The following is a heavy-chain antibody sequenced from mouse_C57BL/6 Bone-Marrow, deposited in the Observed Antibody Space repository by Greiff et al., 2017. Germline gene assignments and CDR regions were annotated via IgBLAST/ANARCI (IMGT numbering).Heavy chain of an antibody. CDR2: IYPRRGNT. Sequence: QVQLQQSGAELARPGASVKLSCKASGYTFTSYGISWVKQRTGQGLEWIGEIYPRRGNTYYNEKFKGKATLTADKSSSTAYMDLRSLTSEDSAVYFCDGYPYAMDYWGQGTSVTGAS. CDR1: GYTFTSYG. CDR3: DGYPYAMDY. D-gene: IGHD2-2*01. V-gene: IGHV1-81*01. J-gene: IGHJ4*01.